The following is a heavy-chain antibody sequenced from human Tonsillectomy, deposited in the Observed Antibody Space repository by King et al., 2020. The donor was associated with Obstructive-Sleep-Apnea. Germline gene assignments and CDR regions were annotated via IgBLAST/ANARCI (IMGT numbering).Heavy chain of an antibody. CDR2: IHKSGNT. Sequence: QLQESGPGLVKPSQTLSLTCTVSRDSMSSGDYYWTWIRQPPGKGLEWIGYIHKSGNTYYQPSLKARVTISIDTSKNQFSLRLTSVTAADTAVYYCASSIAVAGLVRFDPWGQGTLVTVSS. J-gene: IGHJ5*02. D-gene: IGHD6-19*01. V-gene: IGHV4-30-4*01. CDR1: RDSMSSGDYY. CDR3: ASSIAVAGLVRFDP.